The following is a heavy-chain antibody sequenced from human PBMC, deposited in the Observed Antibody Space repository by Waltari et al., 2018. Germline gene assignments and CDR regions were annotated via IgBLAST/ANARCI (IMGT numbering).Heavy chain of an antibody. D-gene: IGHD2-21*02. CDR1: GFIFSSYS. CDR3: AKEGLGGDRQFDY. J-gene: IGHJ4*02. Sequence: EVQLVESGGGLVQPGGSLRLSCVASGFIFSSYSMNWFRQAPGKGLEWVSSISGDNTYTYYSGSVKGRFTISRDNAKNSLFLQMNGLRDEDTAIYYCAKEGLGGDRQFDYWGQGTLVSVSS. V-gene: IGHV3-21*06. CDR2: ISGDNTYT.